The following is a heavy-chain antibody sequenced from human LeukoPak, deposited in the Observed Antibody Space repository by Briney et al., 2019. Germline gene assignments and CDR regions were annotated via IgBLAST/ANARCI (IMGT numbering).Heavy chain of an antibody. J-gene: IGHJ4*02. CDR1: GFTFSSYS. CDR2: ISSSSSYI. Sequence: GGSLRLSCAASGFTFSSYSMNWVCQAPGKGLEWVSSISSSSSYIYYADSVKGRFTISRDNAKNSLYLQMNSLRAEDTALYYCAKTSRGYSYGDYFDYWGQGTLVTVSS. D-gene: IGHD5-18*01. V-gene: IGHV3-21*04. CDR3: AKTSRGYSYGDYFDY.